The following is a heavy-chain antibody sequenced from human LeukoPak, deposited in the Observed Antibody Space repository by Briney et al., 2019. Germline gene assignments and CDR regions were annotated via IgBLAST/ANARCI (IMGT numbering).Heavy chain of an antibody. Sequence: GGSLRLSCAASGFTFSSYWMHWVRQAPGKGLVWVSRINSDGSSASYADSVKGRFTISRDNAKNTLYLQMNSPRAEDTAVYYCARYYGSGTSLGYWGQGTLVTVSS. D-gene: IGHD3-10*01. J-gene: IGHJ4*02. CDR2: INSDGSSA. CDR1: GFTFSSYW. V-gene: IGHV3-74*01. CDR3: ARYYGSGTSLGY.